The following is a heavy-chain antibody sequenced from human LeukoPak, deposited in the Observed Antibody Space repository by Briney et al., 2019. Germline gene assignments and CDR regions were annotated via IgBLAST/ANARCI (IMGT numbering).Heavy chain of an antibody. CDR3: ASSSRYGDFDS. CDR2: IYHSGIT. D-gene: IGHD7-27*01. J-gene: IGHJ4*02. V-gene: IGHV4-4*02. Sequence: SETLSLTCAVSGGSITSSNWWSWVRQPPGKGLEWIGEIYHSGITNYNPSLKSRVAISVDKSKNQFSLRLSSVTAADTAVYYCASSSRYGDFDSWGQGTLVPVSS. CDR1: GGSITSSNW.